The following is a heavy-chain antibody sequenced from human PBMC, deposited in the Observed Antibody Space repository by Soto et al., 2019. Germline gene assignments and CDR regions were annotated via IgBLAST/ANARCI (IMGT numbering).Heavy chain of an antibody. CDR3: ATAYSSGWKFDY. J-gene: IGHJ4*02. CDR1: GFTFSTHS. V-gene: IGHV3-48*02. Sequence: GSLRLSCAASGFTFSTHSMNWVRQAPGKGLEWVSYITTGSSNVYYADSVKGRFTISRDNAKNSLYLQMNSLRDEDTAVYYCATAYSSGWKFDYWGQGTLVTVSS. D-gene: IGHD6-19*01. CDR2: ITTGSSNV.